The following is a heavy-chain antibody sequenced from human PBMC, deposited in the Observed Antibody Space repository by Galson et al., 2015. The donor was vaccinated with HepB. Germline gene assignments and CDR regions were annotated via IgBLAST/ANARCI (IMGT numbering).Heavy chain of an antibody. CDR1: GFTFSSYG. J-gene: IGHJ4*02. CDR2: ISYDGSNK. Sequence: SLRLSCAASGFTFSSYGMHWVRQAPGKGLEWVAVISYDGSNKYYADSVRGRFTISRDNSKNTLYLQMNSLRAEDTAVYYCAKDYKRGYSGSLDYWGQGTLVTVSS. CDR3: AKDYKRGYSGSLDY. V-gene: IGHV3-30*18. D-gene: IGHD3-10*01.